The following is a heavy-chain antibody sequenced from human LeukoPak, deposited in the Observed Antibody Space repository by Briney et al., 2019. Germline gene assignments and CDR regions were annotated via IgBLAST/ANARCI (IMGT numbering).Heavy chain of an antibody. Sequence: GRSLRLSCAPSGFTFSIYAMHWLPPAPGKGLEWVAVISYDGSNKYYADSVKGRFTISRDNSKNTLYLQMISLRAEDTAVYYCAGVKGGRGPTICFGELLMDYWGQGTLVTVSS. D-gene: IGHD3-10*01. V-gene: IGHV3-30*04. CDR2: ISYDGSNK. CDR3: AGVKGGRGPTICFGELLMDY. J-gene: IGHJ4*02. CDR1: GFTFSIYA.